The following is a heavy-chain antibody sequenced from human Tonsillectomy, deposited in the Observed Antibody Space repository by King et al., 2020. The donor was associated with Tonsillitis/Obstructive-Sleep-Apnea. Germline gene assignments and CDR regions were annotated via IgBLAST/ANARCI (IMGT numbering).Heavy chain of an antibody. CDR1: GGSISSYY. CDR3: ARDHCSSTSCYGNYYYMDV. V-gene: IGHV4-59*01. Sequence: QLQESGPGLVKPSETLSLTCTVSGGSISSYYWSWIRQPPGKGVEWIGYIFYSGSTNYNPSLKSPVTLSVDTSKNQFSLKLSSVTAADTAVYYCARDHCSSTSCYGNYYYMDVWGKGTTVTVSS. D-gene: IGHD2-2*01. J-gene: IGHJ6*03. CDR2: IFYSGST.